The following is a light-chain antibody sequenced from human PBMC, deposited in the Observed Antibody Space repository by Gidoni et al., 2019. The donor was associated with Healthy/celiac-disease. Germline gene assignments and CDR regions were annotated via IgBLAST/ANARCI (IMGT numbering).Light chain of an antibody. CDR2: AAS. V-gene: IGKV1-39*01. CDR3: QQSYSTPPNT. Sequence: DIQKTQYPSSLSAYVGDRVTITCRASQSISSYLKWYQQKPGKAPKLLIYAASSLQSGVPSRFSGSGSGSDFTLTIRSLQPVDFAPYYCQQSYSTPPNTFGRGTRLEIK. CDR1: QSISSY. J-gene: IGKJ5*01.